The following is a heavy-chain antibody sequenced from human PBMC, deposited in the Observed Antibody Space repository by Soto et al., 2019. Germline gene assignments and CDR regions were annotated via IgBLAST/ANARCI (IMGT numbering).Heavy chain of an antibody. Sequence: ASVKVSCKASGGTFSSYAISWVRQAPGQGLEWMGGIIPIFGTANYAQKFQGRVTITADKSTSTAYMELSSLRSEDTAVYYCARDAGGPPYNWFDPWGQGTLVTVSS. V-gene: IGHV1-69*06. J-gene: IGHJ5*02. CDR3: ARDAGGPPYNWFDP. D-gene: IGHD2-15*01. CDR1: GGTFSSYA. CDR2: IIPIFGTA.